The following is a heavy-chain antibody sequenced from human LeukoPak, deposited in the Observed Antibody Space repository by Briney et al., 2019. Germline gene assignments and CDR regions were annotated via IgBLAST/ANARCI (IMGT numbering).Heavy chain of an antibody. CDR3: ARAGDTAMVIEY. J-gene: IGHJ4*02. CDR1: GYTFNSYY. Sequence: ASVKVSCKASGYTFNSYYMHWVRQAPGQGLEWMGIINPSGGSTSHAQKFQGRITMTRDTSTSAVYMELSSLRSGDTAVYYCARAGDTAMVIEYWGQGTLVTISS. CDR2: INPSGGST. V-gene: IGHV1-46*02. D-gene: IGHD5-18*01.